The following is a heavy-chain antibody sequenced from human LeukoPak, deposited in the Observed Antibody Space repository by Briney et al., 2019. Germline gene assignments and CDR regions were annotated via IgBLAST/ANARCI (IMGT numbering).Heavy chain of an antibody. V-gene: IGHV3-66*01. CDR3: ARDRLHYESLTGYPAD. CDR1: GFTFSSNY. J-gene: IGHJ4*02. CDR2: IYSGGST. Sequence: GGSLRLSCADSGFTFSSNYMRWVGQAPGKGLEGGSVIYSGGSTHYADSVKGRFTISRDNSKTTLYLQMNSLRAEDTAVYYCARDRLHYESLTGYPADWGQGTLVTVSS. D-gene: IGHD3-9*01.